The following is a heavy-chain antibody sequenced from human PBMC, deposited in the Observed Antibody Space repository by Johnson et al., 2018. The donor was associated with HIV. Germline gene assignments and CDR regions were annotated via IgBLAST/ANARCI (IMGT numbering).Heavy chain of an antibody. J-gene: IGHJ3*02. Sequence: EKLVESGGGVVQPGRSLRLSCAASGFTFSSYAMHWVRQAPGKGLVWVANINQEGGGKYYVDSVKGRFTISRDNAKNSLYLQMNSLRAEDTAVYYCARDGGIAATDAFDIWGQGTMVTVSS. CDR2: INQEGGGK. CDR1: GFTFSSYA. D-gene: IGHD6-13*01. V-gene: IGHV3-7*01. CDR3: ARDGGIAATDAFDI.